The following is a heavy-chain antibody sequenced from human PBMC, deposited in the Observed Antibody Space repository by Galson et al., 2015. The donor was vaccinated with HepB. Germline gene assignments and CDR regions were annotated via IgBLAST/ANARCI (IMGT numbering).Heavy chain of an antibody. V-gene: IGHV3-30-3*01. CDR2: ISYDGSNK. Sequence: SLRLSCAASGFTFSSYAMHWVRQAPGKGLEWVAVISYDGSNKYYADSVKGRFTISRDNSKNTLYLQMNSLRAEDTAVYYCARSVITMVRGALDYWGQGTLVTVSS. J-gene: IGHJ4*02. CDR3: ARSVITMVRGALDY. CDR1: GFTFSSYA. D-gene: IGHD3-10*01.